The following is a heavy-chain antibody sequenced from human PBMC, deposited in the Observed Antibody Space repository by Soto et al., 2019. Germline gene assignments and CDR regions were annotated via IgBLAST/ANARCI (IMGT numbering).Heavy chain of an antibody. CDR3: ARDGYCVSTTCYFLPDV. D-gene: IGHD2-2*03. CDR1: EFTFSRYG. V-gene: IGHV3-48*02. J-gene: IGHJ6*02. Sequence: GGSLRLSCAASEFTFSRYGWNWVRQAPGKGLEWVAYISSSSSTIYYADSVKGRFTISRDNAKNSLYLQMNSLRDEDTAVYYCARDGYCVSTTCYFLPDVWGQGTTVTVSS. CDR2: ISSSSSTI.